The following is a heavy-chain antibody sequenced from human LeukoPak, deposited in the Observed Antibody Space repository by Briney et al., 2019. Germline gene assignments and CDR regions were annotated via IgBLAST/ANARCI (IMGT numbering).Heavy chain of an antibody. CDR2: INHSGST. Sequence: KTSGTLSLTCAVSGGSISSSNWWSWVRQPPGKGLEWIGEINHSGSTNYNPSLKSRVTISVDTSKNQFSLKLSSVTAADTAVYYCARGRAASGYWGQGTLVTVSS. D-gene: IGHD6-13*01. J-gene: IGHJ4*02. CDR3: ARGRAASGY. CDR1: GGSISSSNW. V-gene: IGHV4-4*02.